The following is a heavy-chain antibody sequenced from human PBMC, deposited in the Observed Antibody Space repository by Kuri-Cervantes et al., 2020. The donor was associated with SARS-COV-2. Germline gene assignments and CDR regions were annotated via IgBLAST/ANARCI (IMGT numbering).Heavy chain of an antibody. V-gene: IGHV4-34*01. Sequence: GSLRLSCAVYGGSFSGYYWSWIRQPPGKGLEWIGEINHSGSTNYNPSLKSRVTISVDTSKNQFSLKLSSVTAADTAVYYCARGLKPTQNYDSSGYYFFWYFDLWGRGTLVTVSS. CDR2: INHSGST. CDR1: GGSFSGYY. D-gene: IGHD3-22*01. J-gene: IGHJ2*01. CDR3: ARGLKPTQNYDSSGYYFFWYFDL.